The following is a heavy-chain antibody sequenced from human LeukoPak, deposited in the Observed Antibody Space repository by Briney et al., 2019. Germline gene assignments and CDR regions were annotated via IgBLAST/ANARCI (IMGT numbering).Heavy chain of an antibody. J-gene: IGHJ4*02. V-gene: IGHV3-23*01. CDR2: ISGSGVMT. Sequence: GGSLRLSCAASGLTFSSYAMNWVRQAPGKGLEWVATISGSGVMTYYADSVKGRFTVSGDNSKNTLYLQMSSLTAADTAVYYCAKDRSIGTYYTFDHWGQGTLVIVSS. CDR3: AKDRSIGTYYTFDH. D-gene: IGHD1-26*01. CDR1: GLTFSSYA.